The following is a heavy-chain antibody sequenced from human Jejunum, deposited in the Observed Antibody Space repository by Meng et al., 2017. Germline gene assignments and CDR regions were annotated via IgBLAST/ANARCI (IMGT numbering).Heavy chain of an antibody. CDR3: ASYDLFTGFGFDY. D-gene: IGHD3-9*01. CDR1: GGSITSNDYY. J-gene: IGHJ4*02. V-gene: IGHV4-30-4*01. CDR2: IQYSGTT. Sequence: QVQLQQSGPGLVKPSQTLSLTCTVSGGSITSNDYYCSWIRQPPGKGLEWIGFIQYSGTTYYSPSLKSRVTISTDTPKNQFSLKLSSVTAADTAVYYCASYDLFTGFGFDYWGQGTLVTVSS.